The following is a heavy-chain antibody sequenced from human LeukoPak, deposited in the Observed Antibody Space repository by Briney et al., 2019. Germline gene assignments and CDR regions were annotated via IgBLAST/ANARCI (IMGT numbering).Heavy chain of an antibody. CDR3: AKDRYDYVWGSYRPERA. CDR2: ISGNGGST. J-gene: IGHJ4*02. V-gene: IGHV3-23*01. CDR1: GFTFSSYA. D-gene: IGHD3-16*02. Sequence: GGSLRLSCAASGFTFSSYAMSWVRQAPGKGLEWVSAISGNGGSTYYADSVKGRFTISRDNSKNTLYLQMNSLRAEDTAVYYCAKDRYDYVWGSYRPERAWGQGTLVTVSS.